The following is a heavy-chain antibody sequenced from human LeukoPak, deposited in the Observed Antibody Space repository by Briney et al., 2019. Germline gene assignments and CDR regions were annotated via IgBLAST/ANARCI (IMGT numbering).Heavy chain of an antibody. Sequence: ASVKVSCKASGYTFTGYYMHWVRQAPGQGLEWMGWINPNSGGTNYAQKFQGRVTMTRDTSISTAYMELSRLRSDDTAVYYCARGDRYYDSKEGSYYYYYMDVWGKGTTVTVSS. V-gene: IGHV1-2*02. J-gene: IGHJ6*03. CDR2: INPNSGGT. CDR1: GYTFTGYY. D-gene: IGHD3-22*01. CDR3: ARGDRYYDSKEGSYYYYYMDV.